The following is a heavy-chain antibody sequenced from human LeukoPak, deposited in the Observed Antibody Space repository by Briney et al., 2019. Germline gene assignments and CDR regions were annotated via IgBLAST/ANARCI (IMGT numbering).Heavy chain of an antibody. CDR1: GYSISSGYY. V-gene: IGHV4-38-2*02. J-gene: IGHJ5*02. CDR3: ARDSGTTGEVKFDP. Sequence: SETLSLTCTVSGYSISSGYYWGWIRQPPGKGLEWIGSFFHSGSTYYNASLKSRVTISVDTSKNQFSLKLSSVTAADTAVYYCARDSGTTGEVKFDPWGQGTLVTVSS. D-gene: IGHD3-10*01. CDR2: FFHSGST.